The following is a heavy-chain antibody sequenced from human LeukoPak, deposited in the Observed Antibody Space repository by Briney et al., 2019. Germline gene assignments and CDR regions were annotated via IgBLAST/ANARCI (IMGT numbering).Heavy chain of an antibody. Sequence: QPGRSLRLSCAVSGFTFDDYAMHWVRQAPGKGLEWVSGISWNSGTIGYADSVKGRFTISGDNAKNSLYLQMNSLRAEDTALYYCAKDTGYYYDSSGYYPYWGQGTLVTVSS. J-gene: IGHJ4*02. CDR1: GFTFDDYA. CDR2: ISWNSGTI. D-gene: IGHD3-22*01. CDR3: AKDTGYYYDSSGYYPY. V-gene: IGHV3-9*01.